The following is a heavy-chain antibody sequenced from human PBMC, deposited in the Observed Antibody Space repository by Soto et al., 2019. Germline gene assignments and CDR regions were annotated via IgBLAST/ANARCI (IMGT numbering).Heavy chain of an antibody. Sequence: ASVKVSCKASGYTFTSYGISWVRQAPGQGLEWMGWISAYNGNTNYAQKLQGRVTMTTDTSTSTAYMELRSLRSDDTAVYYCARERELRYFDWLSPGYYYYGMDVWGQGTTVTVSS. J-gene: IGHJ6*02. CDR3: ARERELRYFDWLSPGYYYYGMDV. CDR2: ISAYNGNT. V-gene: IGHV1-18*01. CDR1: GYTFTSYG. D-gene: IGHD3-9*01.